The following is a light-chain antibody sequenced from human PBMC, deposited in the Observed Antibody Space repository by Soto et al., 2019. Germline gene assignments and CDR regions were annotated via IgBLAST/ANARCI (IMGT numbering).Light chain of an antibody. V-gene: IGKV1-5*01. CDR1: QSINNR. CDR2: DAS. CDR3: QQFIYGWT. J-gene: IGKJ1*01. Sequence: IQMTQSPSTLSASIGDRVTITCRASQSINNRLAWYQQMPGKAPNLLNYDASSLESVAPSRFRGSGCETGFTLIISGLQPDDFATYYCQQFIYGWTFGQGTKVEIK.